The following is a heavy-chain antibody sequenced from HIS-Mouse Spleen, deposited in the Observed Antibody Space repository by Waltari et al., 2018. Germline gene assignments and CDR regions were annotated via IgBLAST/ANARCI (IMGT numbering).Heavy chain of an antibody. J-gene: IGHJ3*02. Sequence: QLLLQESGPGLVKPSETLSLTCPVPGGSISSSSYYWGCIRQPPGKGLEWIGSIYYSGSTYYNPSLKSRVTISVDTSKNQFSLKLSSVTAADTAVYYCARDQGGYSSSSAFDIWGQGTMVTVSS. CDR2: IYYSGST. CDR3: ARDQGGYSSSSAFDI. D-gene: IGHD6-6*01. CDR1: GGSISSSSYY. V-gene: IGHV4-39*07.